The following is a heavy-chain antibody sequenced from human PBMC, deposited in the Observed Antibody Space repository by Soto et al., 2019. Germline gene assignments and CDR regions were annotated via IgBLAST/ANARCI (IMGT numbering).Heavy chain of an antibody. CDR3: ARQHTSGYGFYYYMDG. V-gene: IGHV5-51*01. CDR1: GYSFTSYW. J-gene: IGHJ6*03. Sequence: GESLKISCKGSGYSFTSYWIGWVRQMPGKGLEWMGIIYPGDSDTRYSPSFQGQVTISADKSISTAYLQWSSLKASDTAMYYCARQHTSGYGFYYYMDGWGKGTTVTVSS. D-gene: IGHD5-12*01. CDR2: IYPGDSDT.